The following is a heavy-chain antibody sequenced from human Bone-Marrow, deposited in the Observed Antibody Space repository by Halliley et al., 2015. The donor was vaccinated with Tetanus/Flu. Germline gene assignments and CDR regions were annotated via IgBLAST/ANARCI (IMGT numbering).Heavy chain of an antibody. CDR1: GFDFTTSW. J-gene: IGHJ3*02. CDR2: VYPDDSET. V-gene: IGHV5-51*01. CDR3: ASLKAFTTEDAFDI. Sequence: QLVQSGAEVKKPGESLRISCKGSGFDFTTSWIGWVRQMPGKGLEWMGVVYPDDSETRYSPSFQGQVTISADKPINSAYVQWGSLKAAVAVLFYCASLKAFTTEDAFDIWGQGTRVTVSS. D-gene: IGHD2-2*01.